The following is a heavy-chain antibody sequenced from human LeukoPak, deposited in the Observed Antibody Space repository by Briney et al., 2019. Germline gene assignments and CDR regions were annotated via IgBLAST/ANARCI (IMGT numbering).Heavy chain of an antibody. V-gene: IGHV4-34*01. CDR2: INHSGST. CDR3: ARSNGYYTFDY. Sequence: SETLSLTCAVYGGSFSGYYWSWIRQPPGKGLEWIGEINHSGSTNYNPSLKSRVTISVDTSKNQFSLKLSSVTAADTAVYYCARSNGYYTFDYWGQGTLVTVSS. J-gene: IGHJ4*02. D-gene: IGHD3-22*01. CDR1: GGSFSGYY.